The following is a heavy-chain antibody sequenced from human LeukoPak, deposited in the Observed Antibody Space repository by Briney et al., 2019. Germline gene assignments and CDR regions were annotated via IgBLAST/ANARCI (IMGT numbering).Heavy chain of an antibody. CDR3: ARSERIVVVAALWFDP. J-gene: IGHJ5*02. Sequence: SETLSLTCTVSGGSISSNSYYWGWIRQPPGKGLEWIGSIYYSGSTYYHPSLKSRVTISVDTSKNQFSLKLSSVTAADTAVYYCARSERIVVVAALWFDPWGQGTLVTVSS. CDR1: GGSISSNSYY. D-gene: IGHD2-15*01. CDR2: IYYSGST. V-gene: IGHV4-39*01.